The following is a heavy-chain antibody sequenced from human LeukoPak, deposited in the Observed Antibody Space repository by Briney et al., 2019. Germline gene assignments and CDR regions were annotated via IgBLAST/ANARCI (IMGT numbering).Heavy chain of an antibody. CDR1: GGSFSGYY. CDR2: INHSGST. J-gene: IGHJ4*02. CDR3: ARGFRYIGFAIAVPGTPYYFDY. D-gene: IGHD6-19*01. V-gene: IGHV4-34*01. Sequence: PETLCLTCAVYGGSFSGYYWSWVRQPPGKGLEWIGEINHSGSTNYNPSLKSRVTISVDTSKNQLSLKLNSVTAADTAVYYCARGFRYIGFAIAVPGTPYYFDYWGQGTLVTVSS.